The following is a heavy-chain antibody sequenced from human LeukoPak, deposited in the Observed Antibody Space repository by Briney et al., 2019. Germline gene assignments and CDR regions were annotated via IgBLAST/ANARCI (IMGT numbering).Heavy chain of an antibody. CDR2: IYPGDSDT. Sequence: GESLKISCQGSGYSFTNFWIGWVRQPPGKGLEWMGMIYPGDSDTRYSPSFQGQVTISADRSISTVYLQWSSLKASDTAMYYCARLRGDSSSLYWGQGTLVTVSS. D-gene: IGHD6-6*01. CDR1: GYSFTNFW. J-gene: IGHJ4*02. V-gene: IGHV5-51*01. CDR3: ARLRGDSSSLY.